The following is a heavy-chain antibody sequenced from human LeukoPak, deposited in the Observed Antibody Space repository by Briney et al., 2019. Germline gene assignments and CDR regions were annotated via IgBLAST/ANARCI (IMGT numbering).Heavy chain of an antibody. V-gene: IGHV1-69*13. CDR2: IIPIFGTA. CDR3: ARWGDYDILTGYLSPFDY. D-gene: IGHD3-9*01. CDR1: GGTFSSYA. J-gene: IGHJ4*02. Sequence: SVKVSCKASGGTFSSYAISWVRQAPGQGLEWMGGIIPIFGTANYAQKFQGRVTITADESTSTAYMELSSLRSEDTAVYYCARWGDYDILTGYLSPFDYWGQGALVTVSS.